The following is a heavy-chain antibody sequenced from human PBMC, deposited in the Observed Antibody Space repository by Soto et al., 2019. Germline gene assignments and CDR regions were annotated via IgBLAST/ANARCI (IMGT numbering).Heavy chain of an antibody. J-gene: IGHJ6*02. V-gene: IGHV1-18*01. Sequence: GASVKVSCKASGYTFTSYGISWGRQAPGQGLEWMGWISAYNGNTNYAQKLQGRVTMTTDTSTSTAYMELRSLRSEDTAVYYCARDKPTSSLEWLSPNYYYYGMDVWGQGTTVTVSS. CDR3: ARDKPTSSLEWLSPNYYYYGMDV. CDR1: GYTFTSYG. D-gene: IGHD3-3*01. CDR2: ISAYNGNT.